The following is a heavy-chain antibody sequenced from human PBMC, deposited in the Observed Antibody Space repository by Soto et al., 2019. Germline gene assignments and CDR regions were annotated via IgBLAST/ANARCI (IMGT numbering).Heavy chain of an antibody. CDR2: IIPIFGTA. CDR3: ARDHVVPAAAMIYVSHNWFDP. CDR1: GGTFSSYA. Sequence: QVQLVQSGAEVKKPGSSVKVSCKASGGTFSSYAISWVRQAPGQGLEWMGGIIPIFGTANYAQKFQGRVTITADESTSTAYMELSSLRSEDMAVYYCARDHVVPAAAMIYVSHNWFDPWGQGTLVTVSS. V-gene: IGHV1-69*01. D-gene: IGHD2-2*01. J-gene: IGHJ5*02.